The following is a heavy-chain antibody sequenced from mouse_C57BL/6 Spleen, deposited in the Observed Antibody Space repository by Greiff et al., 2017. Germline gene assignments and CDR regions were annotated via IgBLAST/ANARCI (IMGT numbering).Heavy chain of an antibody. Sequence: QVQLQQSGAELVRPGTSVKVSCKASGYAFTNYLIEWVKQRPGQGLEWIGVINPGSDGTNYNEKFKGKATLTADKSSSTAYMQLSSLTSEDSAVYFCARDYYGSSPFAYWGQGTLVTVSA. D-gene: IGHD1-1*01. V-gene: IGHV1-54*01. J-gene: IGHJ3*01. CDR3: ARDYYGSSPFAY. CDR2: INPGSDGT. CDR1: GYAFTNYL.